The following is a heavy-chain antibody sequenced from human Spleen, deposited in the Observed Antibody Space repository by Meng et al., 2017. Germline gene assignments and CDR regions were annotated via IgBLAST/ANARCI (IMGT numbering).Heavy chain of an antibody. Sequence: VQLQESGPGLVRPSETLSLTCTVSGGSVSNGGYYWSWVRQPPGKRLEFIGYIGYTGSTNYNPSLKSRATISVDTSQNNLSLKLSSVTAADSAVYYCARGPTTMAHDFDYWGQGTLVTVSS. CDR1: GGSVSNGGYY. CDR3: ARGPTTMAHDFDY. J-gene: IGHJ4*02. D-gene: IGHD4-11*01. CDR2: IGYTGST. V-gene: IGHV4-61*03.